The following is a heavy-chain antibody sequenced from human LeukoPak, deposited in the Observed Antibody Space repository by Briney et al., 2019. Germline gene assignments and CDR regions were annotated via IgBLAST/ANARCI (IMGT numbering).Heavy chain of an antibody. J-gene: IGHJ4*02. CDR1: GGSMTTHH. Sequence: ASETLSLTCTVSGGSMTTHHWNWIRQTPGKGLEWIGYVFDSGRTKVNPSLTSRVTLSTDTFKNQFSLRLSAVTPADTPLYYCTTIKRGEIFWYFDFWGQGILVTVSS. CDR2: VFDSGRT. CDR3: TTIKRGEIFWYFDF. D-gene: IGHD3-3*01. V-gene: IGHV4-59*11.